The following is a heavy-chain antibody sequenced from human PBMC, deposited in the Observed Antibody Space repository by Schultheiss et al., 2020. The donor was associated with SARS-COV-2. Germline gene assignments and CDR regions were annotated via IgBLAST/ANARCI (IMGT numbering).Heavy chain of an antibody. CDR3: ARYSSSWYYWFDP. Sequence: GESLKISCAASGFTVSSNYMSWVRQAPGKGLEWVSVIYSGGSTYYADSVKGRFTISRDNSKNTLYLQMNSLRAEDTAVYYCARYSSSWYYWFDPWGQGTLVTVSS. CDR2: IYSGGST. V-gene: IGHV3-66*01. CDR1: GFTVSSNY. D-gene: IGHD6-13*01. J-gene: IGHJ5*02.